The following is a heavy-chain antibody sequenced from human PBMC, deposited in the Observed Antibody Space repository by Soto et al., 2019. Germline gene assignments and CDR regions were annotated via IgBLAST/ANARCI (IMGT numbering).Heavy chain of an antibody. D-gene: IGHD3-10*01. V-gene: IGHV1-18*01. J-gene: IGHJ5*02. CDR3: ARGVGSGSYYNHYNWFDP. CDR1: GYTFTNYG. Sequence: QVQLVQSGGEVKKPGASVKVSCKASGYTFTNYGISWVRQAPGQGLEWMGWINVYNGNTKYAQKVQGRVTMTTDTSTSTAYMELTSLRSDDTAVYYCARGVGSGSYYNHYNWFDPWGQGTLVTVSS. CDR2: INVYNGNT.